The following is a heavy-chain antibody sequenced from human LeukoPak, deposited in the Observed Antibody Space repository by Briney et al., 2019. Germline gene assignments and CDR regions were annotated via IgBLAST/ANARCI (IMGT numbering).Heavy chain of an antibody. CDR1: GGSISSYY. J-gene: IGHJ4*02. D-gene: IGHD6-13*01. CDR2: IYYSGST. Sequence: KPSETLSLTCTVSGGSISSYYWSWIRQPPGKGLEWIGYIYYSGSTNYNPSLRSRVTISVDTSKNQFSLKLSSVTAADTAVYYCARDRSSSWPYYFDYWGQGTLVTVSS. V-gene: IGHV4-59*01. CDR3: ARDRSSSWPYYFDY.